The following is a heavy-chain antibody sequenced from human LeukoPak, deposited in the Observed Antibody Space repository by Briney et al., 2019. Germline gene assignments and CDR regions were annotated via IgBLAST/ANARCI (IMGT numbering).Heavy chain of an antibody. CDR1: GFTCSSYG. Sequence: GGSLRLSCAASGFTCSSYGMHWVRQAPGKGREWVAVISYDGSNKYYADSVKGRFTISRDNSKNTLYLQMNSLRAEDTDVYYCAKGWRSYGMDVWGQGTTVTVSS. D-gene: IGHD2-15*01. CDR3: AKGWRSYGMDV. CDR2: ISYDGSNK. J-gene: IGHJ6*02. V-gene: IGHV3-30*18.